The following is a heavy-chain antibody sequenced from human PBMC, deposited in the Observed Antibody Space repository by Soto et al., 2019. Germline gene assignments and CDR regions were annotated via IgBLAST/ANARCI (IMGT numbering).Heavy chain of an antibody. D-gene: IGHD3-3*01. Sequence: GGSLRLSCAASGFTFSSYGMHWVRQAPGKGLEWVAVIWYDGSNKYYADSVKGRFTISRDNSKNTLYLQMNSLRAEDTAVYYCARGVDFWSGYYIWYFDYWGQGTLVTVSS. CDR1: GFTFSSYG. V-gene: IGHV3-33*01. CDR3: ARGVDFWSGYYIWYFDY. J-gene: IGHJ4*02. CDR2: IWYDGSNK.